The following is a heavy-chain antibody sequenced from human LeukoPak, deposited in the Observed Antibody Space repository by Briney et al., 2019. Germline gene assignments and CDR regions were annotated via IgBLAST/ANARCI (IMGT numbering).Heavy chain of an antibody. D-gene: IGHD3-10*01. CDR2: ISGSGGST. CDR1: GFTFRSYA. V-gene: IGHV3-23*01. Sequence: PGGSLRLSCAASGFTFRSYAMSWVRQAPGKGLKWVSAISGSGGSTYYADSVKGRFTISRDNSKNTLYLQMNSLRAEDTAVYYCAKGPQYVLLWFGELPQRGFDYWGQGTLVTVSS. J-gene: IGHJ4*02. CDR3: AKGPQYVLLWFGELPQRGFDY.